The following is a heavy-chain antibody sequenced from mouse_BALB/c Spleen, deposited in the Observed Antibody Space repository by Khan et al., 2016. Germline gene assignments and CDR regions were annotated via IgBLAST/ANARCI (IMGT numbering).Heavy chain of an antibody. Sequence: QIQLVQSGPELKKPGETVKISCKASGYTFTDYSMHWVKQAPGKGLKWMGWINTETGEPTYADDFKGRFAFSLETSASTAYFQINNLKNGDTATYFCARFYYGFAYWGQGTLVTVSA. J-gene: IGHJ3*01. CDR1: GYTFTDYS. V-gene: IGHV9-2-1*01. D-gene: IGHD1-2*01. CDR3: ARFYYGFAY. CDR2: INTETGEP.